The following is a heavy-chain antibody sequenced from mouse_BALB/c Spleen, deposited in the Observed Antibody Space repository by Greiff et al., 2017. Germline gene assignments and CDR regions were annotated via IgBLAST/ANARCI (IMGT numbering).Heavy chain of an antibody. V-gene: IGHV5-6*01. CDR3: ARHSRIYDGYYEDAMDY. J-gene: IGHJ4*01. CDR2: ISSGGSYT. CDR1: GFTFSSYG. Sequence: EVKLMESGGDLVKPGGSLKLSCAASGFTFSSYGMSWVRQTPDKRLEWVATISSGGSYTYYPDSVKGRFTISRDNAKNTLYLQMSSLKSEDTAMYYCARHSRIYDGYYEDAMDYWGQGTSVTVSS. D-gene: IGHD2-3*01.